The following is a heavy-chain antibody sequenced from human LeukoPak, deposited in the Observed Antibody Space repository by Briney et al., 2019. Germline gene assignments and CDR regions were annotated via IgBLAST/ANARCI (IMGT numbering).Heavy chain of an antibody. CDR3: ARRAEDSSGYYDY. J-gene: IGHJ4*02. D-gene: IGHD3-22*01. V-gene: IGHV4-39*07. CDR2: IYYSGST. Sequence: SETLSLTCTVSGGSISSSSYYWGWIRQPPGKGLEWIGSIYYSGSTYCNPSLKSRFTISVDTSKNQFSLKLSSVTAADTAVYYCARRAEDSSGYYDYWGQGTLVTVSS. CDR1: GGSISSSSYY.